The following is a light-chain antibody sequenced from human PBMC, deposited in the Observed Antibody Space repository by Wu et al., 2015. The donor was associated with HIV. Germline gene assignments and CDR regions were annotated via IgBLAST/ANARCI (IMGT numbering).Light chain of an antibody. V-gene: IGKV1-39*01. J-gene: IGKJ1*01. Sequence: DIQMTQSPSSLSASIGDRVTITCRASQAISSYLVWYQQKPGKAPKLLIYAASVLQSGVPSRFSGGGSGTEFTLTISRLQPEDFASYYCQQTYDTPRSFGQGTKVEIK. CDR3: QQTYDTPRS. CDR1: QAISSY. CDR2: AAS.